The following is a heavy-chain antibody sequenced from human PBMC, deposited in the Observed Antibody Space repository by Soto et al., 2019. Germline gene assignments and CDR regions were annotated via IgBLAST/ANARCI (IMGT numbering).Heavy chain of an antibody. V-gene: IGHV3-7*03. J-gene: IGHJ6*02. CDR3: ARELATTRLLRYFDWLSLPYYYYGMDV. D-gene: IGHD3-9*01. CDR1: GFTFSSYW. CDR2: IKQDGSEK. Sequence: GGSLRLSCAASGFTFSSYWMSWVRQAPGKGLEWVANIKQDGSEKYYVDSVKGRFTISRDNAKNSLYLQMNSLRAEDTAVYYCARELATTRLLRYFDWLSLPYYYYGMDVWGQGTTVTVSS.